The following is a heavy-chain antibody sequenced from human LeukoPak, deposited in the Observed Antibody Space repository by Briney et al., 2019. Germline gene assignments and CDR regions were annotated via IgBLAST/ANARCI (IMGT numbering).Heavy chain of an antibody. V-gene: IGHV4-39*07. Sequence: SETLSLTCTVSGDSFTSVTDYWAWNRQPPGKGLEWIASGDYSGGTYYNPSLESRVAISADMSKNQISLKLTSVTGADTAVYYCAGERGEEYSSGWYKTNFFDNWGQGIRVTVSS. CDR2: GDYSGGT. D-gene: IGHD6-19*01. CDR3: AGERGEEYSSGWYKTNFFDN. J-gene: IGHJ4*02. CDR1: GDSFTSVTDY.